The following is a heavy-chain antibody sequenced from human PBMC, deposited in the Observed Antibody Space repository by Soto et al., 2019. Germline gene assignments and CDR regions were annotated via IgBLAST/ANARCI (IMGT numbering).Heavy chain of an antibody. J-gene: IGHJ6*02. V-gene: IGHV1-2*02. CDR2: INPNSGGT. D-gene: IGHD1-7*01. CDR1: GYIFTGYH. Sequence: ASVRLSCKASGYIFTGYHMHWVGQAPLQVLEWMVWINPNSGGTKYAKKFQGRVAMTRDTSISTAYMELSSLRSDDTAVYYCAREELAIYCYVMAFWAQGTTVTCSS. CDR3: AREELAIYCYVMAF.